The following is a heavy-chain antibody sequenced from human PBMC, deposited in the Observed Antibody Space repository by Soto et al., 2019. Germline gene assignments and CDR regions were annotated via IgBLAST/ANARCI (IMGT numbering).Heavy chain of an antibody. CDR2: ISSSSDTI. Sequence: EVQLVQSGGGLVQPGGSLRLSCAASGFTFSSYSMNWVRQAPGKGLEWVSYISSSSDTIYYADSVKGRFTISRDTAKNSLYLQMNSLRAEDTAVYYCATYAFDIWGQGTMVTVSS. CDR1: GFTFSSYS. CDR3: ATYAFDI. V-gene: IGHV3-48*01. J-gene: IGHJ3*02.